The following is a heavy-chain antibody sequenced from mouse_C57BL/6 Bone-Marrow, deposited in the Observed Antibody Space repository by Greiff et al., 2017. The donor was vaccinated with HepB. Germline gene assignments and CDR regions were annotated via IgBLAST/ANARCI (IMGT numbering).Heavy chain of an antibody. D-gene: IGHD2-1*01. CDR1: GFNIKDDY. CDR3: TSTMPSMDY. V-gene: IGHV14-4*01. CDR2: IDPENGDT. Sequence: EVQGVESGAELVRPGASVKLSCTASGFNIKDDYMHWVKQRPEQGLEWIGWIDPENGDTEYASKFQGKATITADTSSNTAYLQLSSLTSEDTAVYYCTSTMPSMDYWGQGTSVTVSS. J-gene: IGHJ4*01.